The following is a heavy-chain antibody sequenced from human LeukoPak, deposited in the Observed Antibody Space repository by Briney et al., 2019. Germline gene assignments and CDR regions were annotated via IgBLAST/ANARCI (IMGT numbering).Heavy chain of an antibody. CDR3: AKNGGPHGMDV. D-gene: IGHD3-16*01. V-gene: IGHV3-7*02. J-gene: IGHJ6*02. CDR2: MKHDGSET. Sequence: GSLRLSCAASGFTFSSIWMSWVRQAPGKGLEWVANMKHDGSETNYVDSVKGRFSISRDNAKNSLHLQMNSLRVEDTAVYYCAKNGGPHGMDVWGLGTTVTVSS. CDR1: GFTFSSIW.